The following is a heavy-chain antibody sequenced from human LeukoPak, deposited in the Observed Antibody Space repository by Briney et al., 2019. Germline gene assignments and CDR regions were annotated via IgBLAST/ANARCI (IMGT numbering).Heavy chain of an antibody. D-gene: IGHD6-19*01. V-gene: IGHV4-34*01. CDR1: GGSFSGYY. J-gene: IGHJ4*02. CDR2: IYYSGST. CDR3: ARHRDSSGWYWGVFGY. Sequence: SETLSLTCAVYGGSFSGYYWSWIRQPPGKGLEWIGSIYYSGSTYYNPSLKSRVTISVDTSKNQFSLKLSSVTAADTAVYYCARHRDSSGWYWGVFGYWGQGTLVTVSS.